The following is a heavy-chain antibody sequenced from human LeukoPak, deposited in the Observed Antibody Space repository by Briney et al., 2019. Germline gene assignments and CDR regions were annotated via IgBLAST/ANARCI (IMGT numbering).Heavy chain of an antibody. CDR2: INSDGFST. Sequence: GGSLRLSCAASGFTFSSYWMYWVRQAPGKGLVWVSRINSDGFSTRYADSVKGRFTISRDNAKNTLYLQMHSLRAEDTAVYYCARDSVTTTPYFDYWGQGTLVTVSS. V-gene: IGHV3-74*01. CDR3: ARDSVTTTPYFDY. CDR1: GFTFSSYW. J-gene: IGHJ4*02. D-gene: IGHD4-17*01.